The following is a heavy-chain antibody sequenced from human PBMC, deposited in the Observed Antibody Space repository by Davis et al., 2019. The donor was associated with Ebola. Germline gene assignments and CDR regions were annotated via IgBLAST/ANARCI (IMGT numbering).Heavy chain of an antibody. CDR2: IIPIFGTA. V-gene: IGHV1-69*06. J-gene: IGHJ6*02. CDR1: GGTFSSYA. D-gene: IGHD3-16*01. CDR3: ARTVGDIYYYGMDV. Sequence: AASVKVSCKASGGTFSSYAISWVRQAPGQGLEWMGGIIPIFGTANYAQKFQGRVTITADKSTGTAYMELSSLRSEDTAVYYCARTVGDIYYYGMDVWGQGTTVTVSS.